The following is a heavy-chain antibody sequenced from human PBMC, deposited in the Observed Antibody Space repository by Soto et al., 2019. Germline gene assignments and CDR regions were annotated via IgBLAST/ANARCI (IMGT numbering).Heavy chain of an antibody. CDR1: GGSVSSGSYY. V-gene: IGHV4-61*01. CDR3: ARTRITMVRGVMGAHYYYYGMDV. CDR2: IYYSGST. Sequence: SETLSLTCTVSGGSVSSGSYYWSWIRQPPGKGLEWIGYIYYSGSTNYNPSLKSRVTISVDTSKNQFSLKLSSVTAADTAVYYCARTRITMVRGVMGAHYYYYGMDVWGQGTTVIVSS. D-gene: IGHD3-10*01. J-gene: IGHJ6*02.